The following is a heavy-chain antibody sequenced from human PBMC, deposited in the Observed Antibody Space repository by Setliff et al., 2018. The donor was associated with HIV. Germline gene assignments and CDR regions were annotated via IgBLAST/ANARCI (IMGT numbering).Heavy chain of an antibody. Sequence: PGESLKISCKGSGYNFTIYWIGWVRQMPGKGLEWMGIIYPGDSDTRYSPSFQGQVTISADKSISTAYLQWSSLKASDTAIYYCVRHRSAVAGTRIGYCYYMDVWGKGTTVTVSS. V-gene: IGHV5-51*01. D-gene: IGHD6-19*01. CDR2: IYPGDSDT. J-gene: IGHJ6*03. CDR1: GYNFTIYW. CDR3: VRHRSAVAGTRIGYCYYMDV.